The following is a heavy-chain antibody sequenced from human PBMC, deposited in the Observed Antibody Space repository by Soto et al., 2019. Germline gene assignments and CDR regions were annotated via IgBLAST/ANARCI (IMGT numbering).Heavy chain of an antibody. CDR3: ARYRREAVAGYTLDN. CDR2: VYNSGST. V-gene: IGHV4-59*01. CDR1: RGSISSNY. Sequence: PSETLSLTCGVSRGSISSNYWTWIRQPPGKGLEWIGYVYNSGSTNYNPSLKSRVTISEDTSKSQFSLKVNSMTAADTAVYYCARYRREAVAGYTLDNWGQGILVTVSS. D-gene: IGHD6-13*01. J-gene: IGHJ4*02.